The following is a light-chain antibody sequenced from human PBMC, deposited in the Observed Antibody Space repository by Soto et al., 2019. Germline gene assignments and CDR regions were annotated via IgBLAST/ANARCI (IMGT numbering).Light chain of an antibody. Sequence: AIQMTQSPSSLSASVGDRVTITCRASQVIRNDLAWYQQKPGKAPKLLIYAASSLQSGVSSRFSGSGSGTDFTLTISSLQPEDFATYYCLQDYNYPYTFGQGTKVDIK. V-gene: IGKV1-6*01. J-gene: IGKJ2*01. CDR2: AAS. CDR3: LQDYNYPYT. CDR1: QVIRND.